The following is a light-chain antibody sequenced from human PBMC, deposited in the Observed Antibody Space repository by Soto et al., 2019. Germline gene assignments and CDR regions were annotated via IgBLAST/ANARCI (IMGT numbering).Light chain of an antibody. J-gene: IGKJ2*01. V-gene: IGKV3-11*01. CDR3: RQRSNGPAYT. Sequence: EVVLTQSPATLSLSPGERATLSCRASQSVSSHLAWYQQKPGQAPRLLIYDASNRATGIPGRFSGSGSGTDFTLTISSLEPEDFAVYYCRQRSNGPAYTFGQGTRLDIK. CDR1: QSVSSH. CDR2: DAS.